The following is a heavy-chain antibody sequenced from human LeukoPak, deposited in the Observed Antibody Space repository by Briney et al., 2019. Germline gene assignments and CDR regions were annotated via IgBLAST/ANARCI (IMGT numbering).Heavy chain of an antibody. CDR1: GFTFRTYG. CDR3: ARGTRYDSSGYYSQDLDY. D-gene: IGHD3-22*01. Sequence: AGSLRVSCAASGFTFRTYGMHWVRQAPGKGLEWAAVIWYDGSNKYYADSVKGRFTISRDNSKNTLYLQMNSLRAEDTAVYYCARGTRYDSSGYYSQDLDYWGQGTLVTVSS. J-gene: IGHJ4*02. V-gene: IGHV3-33*01. CDR2: IWYDGSNK.